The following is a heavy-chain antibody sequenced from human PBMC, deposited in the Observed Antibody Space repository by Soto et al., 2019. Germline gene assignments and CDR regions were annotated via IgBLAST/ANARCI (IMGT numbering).Heavy chain of an antibody. CDR3: ARVKGGTTRRAFDS. V-gene: IGHV4-31*03. CDR2: IYDNGGA. J-gene: IGHJ4*02. CDR1: GDSISSGGYY. Sequence: QVQLQESGPGLVKPSQTLSLTCTVSGDSISSGGYYWSWIRQHPGTGLEWIGYIYDNGGAYYSPTLKCRVVMSVDKSEHQFSLRLSSVTAADTAVYYCARVKGGTTRRAFDSWGQGTLVTVSS. D-gene: IGHD1-7*01.